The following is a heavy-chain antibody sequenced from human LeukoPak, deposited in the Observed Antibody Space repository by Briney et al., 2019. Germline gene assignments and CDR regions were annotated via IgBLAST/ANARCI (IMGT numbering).Heavy chain of an antibody. V-gene: IGHV1-8*01. CDR1: VYTFTSYD. CDR2: MNPNSGNT. J-gene: IGHJ4*02. CDR3: ARGITMVRGVLFDY. D-gene: IGHD3-10*01. Sequence: ASVKVSCKASVYTFTSYDINWVRQATGQGLEWMGWMNPNSGNTGYAQKLQGRVTMTRDTSISTAYMEMSRLRSDDTAVYYCARGITMVRGVLFDYWGQGTLVTVSS.